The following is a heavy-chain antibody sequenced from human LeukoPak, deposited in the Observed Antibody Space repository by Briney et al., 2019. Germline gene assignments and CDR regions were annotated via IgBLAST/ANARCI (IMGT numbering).Heavy chain of an antibody. CDR1: GFTVITND. D-gene: IGHD1-14*01. Sequence: PGGSLRLSCAASGFTVITNDMTWVRQAPGKGLGWVSVLYSDGNTKNADSVQGRFTTSRDNSKNTLYLEMNSLSPDDTAVYYCARGVEPLAANTLAYWGQGTLVTVSS. CDR2: LYSDGNT. J-gene: IGHJ4*02. V-gene: IGHV3-53*01. CDR3: ARGVEPLAANTLAY.